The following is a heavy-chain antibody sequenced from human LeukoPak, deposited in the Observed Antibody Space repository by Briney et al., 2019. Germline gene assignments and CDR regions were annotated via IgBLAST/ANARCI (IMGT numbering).Heavy chain of an antibody. V-gene: IGHV4-34*01. Sequence: SETLSLTCVVYCGSFSGYFWSWIRQPPGKGLEWIGEITPNGSTNYNPSLKSRVSISIDTSKKKLSPRLTSVTAADSAVYYCASSFYYDSRDYWGQGTLVTVSS. D-gene: IGHD3-22*01. CDR2: ITPNGST. CDR1: CGSFSGYF. CDR3: ASSFYYDSRDY. J-gene: IGHJ4*02.